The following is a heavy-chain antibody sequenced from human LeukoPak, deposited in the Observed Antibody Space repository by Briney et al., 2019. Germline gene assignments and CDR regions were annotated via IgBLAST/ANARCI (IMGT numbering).Heavy chain of an antibody. J-gene: IGHJ5*02. CDR1: GGSFSGYY. D-gene: IGHD3-10*01. V-gene: IGHV4-34*01. CDR2: INHSGST. CDR3: ARGPRNRIWFGELLSRNWFDP. Sequence: SETLPLTCAVYGGSFSGYYWSWIRQPPGKGLEWIGEINHSGSTNYNPSLKSRVTISVDTSKNQFSLKLSSVTAADTAVYDCARGPRNRIWFGELLSRNWFDPWGQGTLVTVSS.